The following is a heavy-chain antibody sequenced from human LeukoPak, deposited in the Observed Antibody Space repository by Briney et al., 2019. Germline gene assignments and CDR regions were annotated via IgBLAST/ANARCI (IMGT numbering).Heavy chain of an antibody. CDR2: VSAYDGST. CDR1: GYSFTSYG. D-gene: IGHD3-10*01. J-gene: IGHJ6*02. CDR3: ARGGRDGMDV. Sequence: ASVKVSCKASGYSFTSYGFTWVRRAPGQGLECMGWVSAYDGSTNYAQKIRGRVTMTTDASKNTVYMELRSLRFDDTAVYYCARGGRDGMDVWGQGTTVTVSS. V-gene: IGHV1-18*01.